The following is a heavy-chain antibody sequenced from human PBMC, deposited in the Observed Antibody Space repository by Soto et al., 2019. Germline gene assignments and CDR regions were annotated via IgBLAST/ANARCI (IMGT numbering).Heavy chain of an antibody. CDR3: ARIGDCTRPGCIVGWFAP. J-gene: IGHJ5*02. D-gene: IGHD2-8*01. V-gene: IGHV4-4*02. CDR1: SGSINHVYW. Sequence: SETLCLTCAVSSGSINHVYWCSCVRQSPGKGLEWIGETSHDGVTNYNPSLEGRVTISIDKSKNQFYLDLNSVTAADTAMYYCARIGDCTRPGCIVGWFAPLCRGSLV. CDR2: TSHDGVT.